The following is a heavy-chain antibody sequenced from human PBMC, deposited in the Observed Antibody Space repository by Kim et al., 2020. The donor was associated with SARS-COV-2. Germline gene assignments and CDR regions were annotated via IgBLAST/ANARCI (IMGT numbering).Heavy chain of an antibody. D-gene: IGHD5-18*01. CDR2: ISSSSSYI. J-gene: IGHJ4*02. Sequence: GGSLRLSCAASGFTFSSYSMNWVRQAPGKGLEWVSSISSSSSYIYYADSVKGRFTISRDNAKNSLYLQMNSLRAEDTAVYYCARANYPFVDTAMDSLTFDYWGQGTLVTVSS. CDR1: GFTFSSYS. V-gene: IGHV3-21*01. CDR3: ARANYPFVDTAMDSLTFDY.